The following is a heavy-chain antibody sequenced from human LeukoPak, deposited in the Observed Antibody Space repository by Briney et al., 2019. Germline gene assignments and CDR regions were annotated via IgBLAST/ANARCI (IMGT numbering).Heavy chain of an antibody. D-gene: IGHD3-22*01. CDR1: GGSFSGYY. Sequence: PSETLSLTCAVYGGSFSGYYWSWIRQPPGKGLEWIGEINHSGSTNYNPSLKSRVTISVDTSKNQFSLKLSSVTAADTAVYYCAGYYYDSSGYPTLPASNFDYWGQGTLVTVSS. CDR3: AGYYYDSSGYPTLPASNFDY. V-gene: IGHV4-34*01. CDR2: INHSGST. J-gene: IGHJ4*02.